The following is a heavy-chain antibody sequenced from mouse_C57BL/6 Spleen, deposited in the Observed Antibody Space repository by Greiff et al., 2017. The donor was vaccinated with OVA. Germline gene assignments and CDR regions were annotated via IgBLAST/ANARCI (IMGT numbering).Heavy chain of an antibody. CDR2: LYPGDGDT. J-gene: IGHJ2*01. V-gene: IGHV1-82*01. CDR1: GYAFSSSW. Sequence: VQLQQSGPELVKPGASVKISCKASGYAFSSSWMNWVKQRPGKGLEWIGRLYPGDGDTNYNGKFKGKATLTADKSSSTAYMQLSSLTSEDSAVYFCARDSKYVRGYFDYWGQGTTLTVSS. CDR3: ARDSKYVRGYFDY. D-gene: IGHD2-5*01.